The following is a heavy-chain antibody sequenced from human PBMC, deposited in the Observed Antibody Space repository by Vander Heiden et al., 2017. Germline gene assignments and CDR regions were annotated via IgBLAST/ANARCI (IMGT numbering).Heavy chain of an antibody. CDR2: ISSSSSYI. J-gene: IGHJ4*02. Sequence: EVQLVESGGGLVKPGGSLRLSCAASGFTFSSYSMNWVRQAPGKGLEWVSSISSSSSYIYYADSVKGRFTISRDNAKNSLYLQMNSLRAEDTAVYYCARENIVVVVAAIDYWGQGTLVTVSS. D-gene: IGHD2-15*01. CDR1: GFTFSSYS. CDR3: ARENIVVVVAAIDY. V-gene: IGHV3-21*01.